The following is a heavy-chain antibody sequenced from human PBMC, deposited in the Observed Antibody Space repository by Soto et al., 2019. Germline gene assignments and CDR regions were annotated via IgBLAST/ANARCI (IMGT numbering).Heavy chain of an antibody. CDR2: IYYSGST. CDR3: ARRLTYYDILTGFMDAFDI. V-gene: IGHV4-59*08. D-gene: IGHD3-9*01. J-gene: IGHJ3*02. Sequence: QVQLQESGPGLVKPSETLSLTCTVSGGSISSYYWSWIRQPPGKGLEWIGYIYYSGSTNYNPSLKSRVTISVDTSKNQVSLKLSSVTAADTAVYYCARRLTYYDILTGFMDAFDIWGQGTMVTVSS. CDR1: GGSISSYY.